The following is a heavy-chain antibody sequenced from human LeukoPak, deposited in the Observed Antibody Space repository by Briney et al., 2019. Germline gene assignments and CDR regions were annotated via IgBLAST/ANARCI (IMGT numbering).Heavy chain of an antibody. Sequence: LXLXXXASXXXXXXYAMSWVRQAXGKGLEWVSAISGSGGSTYYADSVKGRFTISRDNSKNTLYLQMNSLRAEDTAVYYCAKPNADPWGQGTLVTVSS. CDR1: XXXXXXYA. J-gene: IGHJ5*02. CDR2: ISGSGGST. V-gene: IGHV3-23*01. CDR3: AKPNADP.